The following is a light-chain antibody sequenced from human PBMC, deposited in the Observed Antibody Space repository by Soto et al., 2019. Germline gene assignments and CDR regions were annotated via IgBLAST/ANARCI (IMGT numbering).Light chain of an antibody. CDR1: QSVFSNY. Sequence: EIVLTQSPGTLSLSPGERATLSCRASQSVFSNYLAWYQQKPGQAPRLLIYGASSRATGIPDRFSGSWSGTDFTLTINRLDPEDFAVYYCQQFGSSPITFGQGTRLEIK. CDR3: QQFGSSPIT. CDR2: GAS. J-gene: IGKJ5*01. V-gene: IGKV3-20*01.